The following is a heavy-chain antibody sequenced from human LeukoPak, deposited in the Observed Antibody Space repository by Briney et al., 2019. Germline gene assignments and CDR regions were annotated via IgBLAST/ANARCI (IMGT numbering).Heavy chain of an antibody. CDR1: GFTFSSYS. CDR2: ISSSSSYI. CDR3: ARVRNTPPFYYYGMDV. J-gene: IGHJ6*02. V-gene: IGHV3-21*01. Sequence: GGSLRLSCAASGFTFSSYSMNWVRQAPGKGLEWVSSISSSSSYIYYADSVQGRFTISRDNAKNSLYLQMNSLRAEDTAVYYCARVRNTPPFYYYGMDVWGQGTTVTVSS.